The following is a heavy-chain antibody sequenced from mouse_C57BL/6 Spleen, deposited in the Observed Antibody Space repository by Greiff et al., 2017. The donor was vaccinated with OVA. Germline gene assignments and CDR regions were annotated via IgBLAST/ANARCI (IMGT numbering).Heavy chain of an antibody. D-gene: IGHD1-1*01. CDR2: INPNNGGT. Sequence: EVQLQQSGPELVKPGASVKMSCKASGYTFTDYNMHWVKQSHGKSLEWIGYINPNNGGTSYNQKFKGKATLTVNKSSSTAYMELRSLTSEDSAVYYCARWRLRTVGPHYYAMDYWGQGTSVTVSS. CDR1: GYTFTDYN. V-gene: IGHV1-22*01. CDR3: ARWRLRTVGPHYYAMDY. J-gene: IGHJ4*01.